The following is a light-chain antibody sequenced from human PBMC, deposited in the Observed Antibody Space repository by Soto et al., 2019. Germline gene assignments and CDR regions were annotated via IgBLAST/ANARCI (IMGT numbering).Light chain of an antibody. CDR2: WAS. Sequence: DIVMTQSPDSLAVSLGERATINCKSSQSVLYSSNNKNYLTWYQKKPGQPPKLLIYWASTREFGVPDRFSGSGSGTDLTLTISSLRAEDVAVYYCQQYYSTPQTFGQGTKVEIK. J-gene: IGKJ1*01. CDR1: QSVLYSSNNKNY. V-gene: IGKV4-1*01. CDR3: QQYYSTPQT.